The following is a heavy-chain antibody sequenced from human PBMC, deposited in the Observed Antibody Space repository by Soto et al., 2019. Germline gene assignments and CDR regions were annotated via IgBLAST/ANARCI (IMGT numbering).Heavy chain of an antibody. CDR2: IWYDGSNK. V-gene: IGHV3-33*01. D-gene: IGHD3-10*01. CDR1: GFTFSSYG. Sequence: GGSLRLSCAASGFTFSSYGMHWVRQAPGKGLEWVAGIWYDGSNKYYADSAKGRFTISIDNSQPPLYLQMTSLSAADTAVYYCASLSAGSGRSTYYSSGMDVWGQATPVTLSS. J-gene: IGHJ6*02. CDR3: ASLSAGSGRSTYYSSGMDV.